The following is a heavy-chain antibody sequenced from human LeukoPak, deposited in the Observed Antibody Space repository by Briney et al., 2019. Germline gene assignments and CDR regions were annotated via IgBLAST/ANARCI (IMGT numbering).Heavy chain of an antibody. J-gene: IGHJ4*02. D-gene: IGHD6-25*01. CDR3: AGRAARFFDY. Sequence: PSETLSLTCTVSGDSLNSYYWSWIRQPPGEGLQWIGYIFYSGSSNYNASLRSRVAISVDTSKTQFSLKLNSVAAADTAVYYCAGRAARFFDYWGQGILVTVSS. CDR1: GDSLNSYY. CDR2: IFYSGSS. V-gene: IGHV4-59*01.